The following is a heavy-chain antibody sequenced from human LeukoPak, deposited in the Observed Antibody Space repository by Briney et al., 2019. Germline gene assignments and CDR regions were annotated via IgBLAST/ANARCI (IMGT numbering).Heavy chain of an antibody. V-gene: IGHV3-30*02. CDR2: IRYDGSNK. CDR3: AKDGYDFWSGYYMFYYYYMDV. D-gene: IGHD3-3*01. Sequence: PGGSLRLSCAASGFTFSSYGMHWVRQAPGKGLEWVAFIRYDGSNKYYADSVKGRFTISRDNSKNTLYLQMNSLRAEDTAVYYCAKDGYDFWSGYYMFYYYYMDVWGKGTTVTVSS. J-gene: IGHJ6*03. CDR1: GFTFSSYG.